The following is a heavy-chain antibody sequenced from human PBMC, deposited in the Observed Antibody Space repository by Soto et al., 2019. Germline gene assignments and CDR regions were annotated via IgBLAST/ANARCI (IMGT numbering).Heavy chain of an antibody. V-gene: IGHV3-23*01. D-gene: IGHD3-22*01. Sequence: GGSLRLSCAASEFTFSNYAMSWVRQAPGKGLEWVSAISYGGGTTYYADSVKGRFSISRDNSKNTLYLQMNSLRAEDTAVYYCAKNPGYYYDSTGYHFDYWGQGTLVTVSS. CDR1: EFTFSNYA. CDR2: ISYGGGTT. CDR3: AKNPGYYYDSTGYHFDY. J-gene: IGHJ4*02.